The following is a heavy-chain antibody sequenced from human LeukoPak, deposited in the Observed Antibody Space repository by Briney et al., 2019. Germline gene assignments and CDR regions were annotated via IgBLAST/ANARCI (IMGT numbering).Heavy chain of an antibody. CDR3: AREGTVGGGAVDI. D-gene: IGHD1-26*01. Sequence: ASVKVSCKASGYTFTSYYMHWVRQAPGQGLEWMGIINPSGGSTSYAQKFQGRVTMTRDRSTSTVYMELSSLRSEDTAVYYCAREGTVGGGAVDIWGQGTMVTVSS. CDR1: GYTFTSYY. J-gene: IGHJ3*02. CDR2: INPSGGST. V-gene: IGHV1-46*01.